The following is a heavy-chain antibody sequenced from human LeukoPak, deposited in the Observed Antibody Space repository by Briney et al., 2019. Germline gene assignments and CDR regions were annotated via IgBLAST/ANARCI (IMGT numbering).Heavy chain of an antibody. CDR1: GFTFNKNW. V-gene: IGHV3-7*01. J-gene: IGHJ5*02. Sequence: QTEGSLRLSCAASGFTFNKNWMSWVRQAPGKGLEWVANIKQDGSEKYYVDSVKGRFTISRDNAKSHLYLQMESLRAEETAVFYCGRNRADDYVWGTYRSLDLWGQGTLVTVSS. D-gene: IGHD3-16*02. CDR3: GRNRADDYVWGTYRSLDL. CDR2: IKQDGSEK.